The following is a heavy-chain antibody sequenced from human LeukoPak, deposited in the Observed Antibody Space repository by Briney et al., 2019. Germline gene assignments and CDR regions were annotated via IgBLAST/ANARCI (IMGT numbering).Heavy chain of an antibody. D-gene: IGHD3-16*01. J-gene: IGHJ5*02. Sequence: SETLSLTCTVSGGSISSSSYYWGWIRQPPGKGLEWIGSIYYSGSTYYNPSLKSRVTISVDTSKNQFSLKLSSVTAADTAVYYCARPGSRRGAFDPWGQGTLVTVSS. CDR3: ARPGSRRGAFDP. CDR1: GGSISSSSYY. CDR2: IYYSGST. V-gene: IGHV4-39*01.